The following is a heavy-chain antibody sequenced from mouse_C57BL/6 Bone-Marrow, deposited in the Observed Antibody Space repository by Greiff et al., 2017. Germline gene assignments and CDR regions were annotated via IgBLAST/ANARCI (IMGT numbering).Heavy chain of an antibody. D-gene: IGHD1-1*01. CDR1: GFTFSDYG. CDR3: ASSTVVDY. CDR2: ISSGSSTI. V-gene: IGHV5-17*01. J-gene: IGHJ3*01. Sequence: EVKLVESGGGLVKPGGSLKLSCAASGFTFSDYGMHWVRQAPEKGLEWVAYISSGSSTIYYADTVKGRFTISSDNAKNTLFLQMTSLRSEDTAMYYCASSTVVDYWGQGTLVTGSA.